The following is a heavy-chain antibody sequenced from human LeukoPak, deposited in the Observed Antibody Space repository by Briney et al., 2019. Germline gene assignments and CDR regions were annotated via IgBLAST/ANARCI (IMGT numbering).Heavy chain of an antibody. CDR3: ARIHRYCSGGACYVLDN. Sequence: SETLSLTCVVHGGSFSDHYWSWIRQPPGKGLEWIGEVNHSGTTNSNPSFKSRITISVDTSRNQFSLQLSSVTAADTAVYYCARIHRYCSGGACYVLDNWGQGTLVAVSS. D-gene: IGHD2-15*01. CDR2: VNHSGTT. V-gene: IGHV4-34*01. J-gene: IGHJ4*02. CDR1: GGSFSDHY.